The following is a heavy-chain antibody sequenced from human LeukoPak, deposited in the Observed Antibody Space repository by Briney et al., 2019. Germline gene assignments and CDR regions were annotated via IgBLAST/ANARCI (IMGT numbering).Heavy chain of an antibody. CDR1: GFTFSNYA. CDR2: ITFDGSNT. V-gene: IGHV3-30-3*01. CDR3: TRGPSSKIVNFDY. D-gene: IGHD2/OR15-2a*01. J-gene: IGHJ4*02. Sequence: PGGSLRLSCAASGFTFSNYAMHWVRQAPGKGLEWVAVITFDGSNTYYADSVQGRSTISRDNSKNTLYLQMNSLRPEDTAVFYCTRGPSSKIVNFDYWGQGTLVTVSS.